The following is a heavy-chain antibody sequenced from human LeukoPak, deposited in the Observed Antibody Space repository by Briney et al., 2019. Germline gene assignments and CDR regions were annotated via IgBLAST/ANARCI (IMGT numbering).Heavy chain of an antibody. CDR3: ARGPPRDGYNFALEY. Sequence: GGSLRLSCAASGFTFSSYWMHWVRQARGKGLVWVSRIQSDGSSTNDAESVKGRFTISRDNAKNTVYLQMNSLRAEDTAVYYCARGPPRDGYNFALEYWGQGTLVTVSS. V-gene: IGHV3-74*01. CDR2: IQSDGSST. D-gene: IGHD5-24*01. J-gene: IGHJ4*02. CDR1: GFTFSSYW.